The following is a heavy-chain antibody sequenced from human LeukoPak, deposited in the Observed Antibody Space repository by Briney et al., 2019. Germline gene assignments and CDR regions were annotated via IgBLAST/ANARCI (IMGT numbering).Heavy chain of an antibody. J-gene: IGHJ4*02. CDR2: IIPIFGTA. V-gene: IGHV1-69*05. D-gene: IGHD2-2*01. Sequence: SVKVSCKASGGTFSSYAISWVRQAPGQGLEWMGGIIPIFGTANYAQKFQGRVTITTDESTSTAYMELSSLRSEDTAVCYCARDRSGTYTGGFDYWGQGTLVTVSS. CDR3: ARDRSGTYTGGFDY. CDR1: GGTFSSYA.